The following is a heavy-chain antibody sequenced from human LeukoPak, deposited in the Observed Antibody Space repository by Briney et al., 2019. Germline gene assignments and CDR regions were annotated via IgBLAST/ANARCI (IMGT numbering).Heavy chain of an antibody. V-gene: IGHV1-2*02. Sequence: ASVKVSCKASGYTFTGYYLHWVRQAPGQGLEWMGWINPNSGGTNYAQKFQGRVTMTRDTSISTAYMELSRLRSDDTAVYYYARAAMLVSWAFDIWGQGTMVTVSS. CDR2: INPNSGGT. D-gene: IGHD6-6*01. CDR1: GYTFTGYY. J-gene: IGHJ3*02. CDR3: ARAAMLVSWAFDI.